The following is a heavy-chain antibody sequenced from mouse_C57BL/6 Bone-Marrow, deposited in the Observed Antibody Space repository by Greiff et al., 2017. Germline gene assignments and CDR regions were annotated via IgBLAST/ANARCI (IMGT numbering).Heavy chain of an antibody. Sequence: VQLQPPGAELVKPGASVKLSCKASGYTFTSYWMPWVKQRPGQGLEWIGMIHPNSGSTNYNETFKSKATLTVDKSSSTAYMQLSSLTSEDAAVYYWARDTVGAMDYWGQGTSVTVSS. CDR1: GYTFTSYW. D-gene: IGHD1-1*01. CDR2: IHPNSGST. CDR3: ARDTVGAMDY. V-gene: IGHV1-64*01. J-gene: IGHJ4*01.